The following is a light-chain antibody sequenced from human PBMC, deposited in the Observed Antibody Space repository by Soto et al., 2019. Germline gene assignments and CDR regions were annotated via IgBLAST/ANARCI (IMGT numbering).Light chain of an antibody. CDR2: AAS. J-gene: IGKJ5*01. CDR3: QQYHNWPIT. V-gene: IGKV3-15*01. Sequence: EIVLTQSPGTLYLSPGEGATLSCRASQSINRNFLAWYQQKRGQVPRLLIYAASTRATGISARFSGSGSGTEFTLTISSLQSEDFAVYYCQQYHNWPITFGQGTRLEI. CDR1: QSINRN.